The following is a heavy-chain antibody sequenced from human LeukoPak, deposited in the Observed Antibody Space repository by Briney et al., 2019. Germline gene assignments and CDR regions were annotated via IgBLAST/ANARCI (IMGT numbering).Heavy chain of an antibody. CDR3: AKGTGGTFYYFDY. J-gene: IGHJ4*02. CDR1: GGSISSGNYQ. D-gene: IGHD2-8*02. CDR2: IYTSGST. V-gene: IGHV4-61*02. Sequence: SETLSLTCTVSGGSISSGNYQWTWIRQPAGKGLEWIGRIYTSGSTNYNPSLKSRVTISVDTSRNQFSLKLSSVTAADTAVYYCAKGTGGTFYYFDYCGQGTLVTVSS.